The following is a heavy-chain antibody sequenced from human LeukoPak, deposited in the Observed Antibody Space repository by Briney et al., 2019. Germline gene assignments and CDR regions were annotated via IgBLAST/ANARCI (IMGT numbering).Heavy chain of an antibody. Sequence: ADSLTISCKASAYSFANYWVGWVRQMPRQGLERMGIIYPGDSDTRYSPSFQGQVTISADKSISTAYLQWGSLQASDTAMYYCAISAVNANGKYYFDFWGQGTLVTVSS. J-gene: IGHJ4*02. D-gene: IGHD4-17*01. CDR3: AISAVNANGKYYFDF. CDR2: IYPGDSDT. V-gene: IGHV5-51*01. CDR1: AYSFANYW.